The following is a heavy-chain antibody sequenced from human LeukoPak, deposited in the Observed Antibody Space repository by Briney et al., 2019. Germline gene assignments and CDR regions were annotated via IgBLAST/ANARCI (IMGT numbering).Heavy chain of an antibody. CDR2: VIPIFVTA. J-gene: IGHJ6*03. CDR3: ARGPYDSSGYDVPYYYYYYMDV. D-gene: IGHD3-22*01. CDR1: VGTFSSHA. Sequence: SVPVSCKACVGTFSSHAISWVRQAPGQGLELIGGVIPIFVTANYEQKFQGRVTITTDESKSTAYMERSSLRSEDPAVYYCARGPYDSSGYDVPYYYYYYMDVWGRGTTVTVSS. V-gene: IGHV1-69*05.